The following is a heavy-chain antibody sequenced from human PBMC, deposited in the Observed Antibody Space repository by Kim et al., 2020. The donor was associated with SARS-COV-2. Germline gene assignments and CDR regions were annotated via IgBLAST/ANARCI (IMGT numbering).Heavy chain of an antibody. CDR2: ISGSGGST. J-gene: IGHJ6*02. Sequence: GGSLRLSCAASGFTFSSYAMSWVRQAPGKGLEWVSAISGSGGSTYYADSVKGRFTISRDNSKNTLYLQMNSLRAEDTAVYYCAKDRGSGYRGYYYGMDVWGQGTTVTVSS. D-gene: IGHD3-10*01. CDR3: AKDRGSGYRGYYYGMDV. CDR1: GFTFSSYA. V-gene: IGHV3-23*01.